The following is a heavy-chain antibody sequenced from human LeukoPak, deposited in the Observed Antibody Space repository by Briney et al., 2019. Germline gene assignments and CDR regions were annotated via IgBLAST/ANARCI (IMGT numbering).Heavy chain of an antibody. CDR3: ARYHTSGWNYFDY. J-gene: IGHJ4*02. CDR2: ISSGSATI. Sequence: GGSLRLSCAAAGFTFTSYTMTWVRQAPGKGPEWVSYISSGSATIYYADSVKGRFTISRDNAKNSLYLQMNSLRVDDTAVYYCARYHTSGWNYFDYWGQGTLVSVSS. V-gene: IGHV3-48*01. D-gene: IGHD6-19*01. CDR1: GFTFTSYT.